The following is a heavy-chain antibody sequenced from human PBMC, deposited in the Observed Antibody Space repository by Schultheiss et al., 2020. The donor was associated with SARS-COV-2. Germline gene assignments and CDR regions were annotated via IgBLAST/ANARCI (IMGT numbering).Heavy chain of an antibody. V-gene: IGHV4-39*07. D-gene: IGHD3-9*01. J-gene: IGHJ6*02. CDR3: ARGVRSHYDILTGFYRKFGGMDV. Sequence: SQTLSLTCTVSGGSISSSSYYWGWIRQPPGKGLEWIGEINHGGSTNYNPSLKSRVTISVDTSKNQFSLKLTSVTAADTAVYYCARGVRSHYDILTGFYRKFGGMDVWGQGTTVTVSS. CDR1: GGSISSSSYY. CDR2: INHGGST.